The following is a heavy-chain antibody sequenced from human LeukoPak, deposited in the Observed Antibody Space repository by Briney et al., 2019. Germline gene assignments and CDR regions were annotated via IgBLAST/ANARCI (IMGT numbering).Heavy chain of an antibody. CDR3: ARSGITMNPHYFDY. CDR2: SCYSGST. D-gene: IGHD3-22*01. J-gene: IGHJ4*02. Sequence: SETLSLTCTVSGGSISSSSYYWGWIRQPPGKGLEWIGSSCYSGSTHYNPSLKSRVTISVDTSKNQFSLKLSSVTAADTAVYYCARSGITMNPHYFDYWGQGTLVTVSS. V-gene: IGHV4-39*01. CDR1: GGSISSSSYY.